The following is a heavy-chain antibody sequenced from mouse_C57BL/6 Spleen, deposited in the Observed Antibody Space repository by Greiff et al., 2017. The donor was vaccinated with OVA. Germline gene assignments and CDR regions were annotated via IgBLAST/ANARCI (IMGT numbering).Heavy chain of an antibody. CDR2: IDPSDSET. V-gene: IGHV1-52*01. Sequence: QVQLQQPGAELVRPGSSVKLSCKASGYTFTSYWMHWVKPRPIQGLEWIGNIDPSDSETHYNQKFKDKATLTVDKSSSTAYMQLSSLTSEDSAVYYCAREGSTVASYWGQGTLVTVSA. D-gene: IGHD1-1*01. J-gene: IGHJ3*01. CDR3: AREGSTVASY. CDR1: GYTFTSYW.